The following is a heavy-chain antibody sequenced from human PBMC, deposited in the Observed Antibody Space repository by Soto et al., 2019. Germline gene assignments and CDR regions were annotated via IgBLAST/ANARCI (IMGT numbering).Heavy chain of an antibody. Sequence: QVQLVESGGGLVKPGGSLRLSCAASGFTFSDYYMSWIRQAPGKGLEWVSYISSSGPTMYYADSVKGRFTISRDNAKNSLYLQMNSLRAVDPAVDYCALANGGEYFQHWGQGTLVTVSS. CDR2: ISSSGPTM. V-gene: IGHV3-11*01. J-gene: IGHJ1*01. D-gene: IGHD7-27*01. CDR1: GFTFSDYY. CDR3: ALANGGEYFQH.